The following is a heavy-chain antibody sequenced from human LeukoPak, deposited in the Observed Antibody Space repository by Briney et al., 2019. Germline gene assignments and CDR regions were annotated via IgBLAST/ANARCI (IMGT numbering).Heavy chain of an antibody. D-gene: IGHD2-2*01. CDR2: IIPVFGTA. CDR1: GGTFNSYA. J-gene: IGHJ3*01. V-gene: IGHV1-69*13. Sequence: SVKVSCKASGGTFNSYAISWVRQAPGQGLEWMGGIIPVFGTAIYAQKFQGRVTITADESTSTAYMELSTLRSEDTAVYYCARGGIVVVPPDISHHEALDVWGQGIMVTVSS. CDR3: ARGGIVVVPPDISHHEALDV.